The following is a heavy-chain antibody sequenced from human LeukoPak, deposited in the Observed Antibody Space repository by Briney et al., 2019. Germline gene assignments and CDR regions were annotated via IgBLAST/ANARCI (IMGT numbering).Heavy chain of an antibody. CDR3: ARSYRSSMDY. CDR1: GGSISSYY. V-gene: IGHV3-7*01. J-gene: IGHJ4*02. D-gene: IGHD6-6*01. CDR2: IKQDGSEK. Sequence: ETLSLTCTVSGGSISSYYWSWVRQAPGKGLEWVANIKQDGSEKYYVDSVKGRFTISRDNAKNSLYLQMNSLRAEDTAVYYCARSYRSSMDYWGQGTLVTVSS.